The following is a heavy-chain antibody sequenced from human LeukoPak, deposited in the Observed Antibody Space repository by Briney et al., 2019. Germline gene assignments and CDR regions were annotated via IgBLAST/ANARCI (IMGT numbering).Heavy chain of an antibody. CDR3: AREYSSGWYISDY. Sequence: PGGSLRLSCAASGFTFSSYGMHWVRQAPGKGLEWVAVIWYDGSNKYYADSVKGRFTISRDNSKNTLYLQMNSLRAEDTAVYYCAREYSSGWYISDYWGQGTLVTVSS. CDR2: IWYDGSNK. CDR1: GFTFSSYG. V-gene: IGHV3-33*01. J-gene: IGHJ4*02. D-gene: IGHD6-19*01.